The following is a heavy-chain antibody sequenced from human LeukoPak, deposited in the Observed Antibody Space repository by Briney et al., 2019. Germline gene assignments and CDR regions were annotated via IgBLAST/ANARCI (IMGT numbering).Heavy chain of an antibody. CDR1: GYTFTSYD. J-gene: IGHJ4*02. Sequence: ASVKVSCKASGYTFTSYDINWVRQATGQGLEWMGWMNPNSGNTGYAQKFQGRVTITRNTSISTPYMELSSLRSEDTAVYYCAGATKRRTSSSWYYWGQGTLVTVSS. D-gene: IGHD6-13*01. CDR2: MNPNSGNT. V-gene: IGHV1-8*03. CDR3: AGATKRRTSSSWYY.